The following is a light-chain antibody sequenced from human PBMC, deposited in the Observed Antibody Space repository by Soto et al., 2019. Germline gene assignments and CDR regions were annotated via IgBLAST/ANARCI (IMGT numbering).Light chain of an antibody. CDR2: GAS. Sequence: EIVLTQSPGTLSFSPGERATLSCRASQSVSNNYLAWYQQKPGQAPRLLIYGASNRATGIPDRFSGSGSGTDFTLTISRLEPEDFAVYYCQQYGSSGTFGQGTKVAIK. CDR1: QSVSNNY. CDR3: QQYGSSGT. V-gene: IGKV3-20*01. J-gene: IGKJ1*01.